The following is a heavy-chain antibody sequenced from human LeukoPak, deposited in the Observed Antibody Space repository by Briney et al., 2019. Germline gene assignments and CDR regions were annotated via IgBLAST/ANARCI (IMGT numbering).Heavy chain of an antibody. J-gene: IGHJ4*02. D-gene: IGHD1-1*01. CDR2: TYFRSKWYY. CDR3: APSAVGVHNDC. V-gene: IGHV6-1*01. Sequence: SQTLSLTCTISGDSFPSNSGAWVWFRQSPSRGLEWLARTYFRSKWYYDYAVSVRSRIVISPDTSKNQFSLQLNSVTPDDTAVFFCAPSAVGVHNDCWGQGTLVTVSS. CDR1: GDSFPSNSGA.